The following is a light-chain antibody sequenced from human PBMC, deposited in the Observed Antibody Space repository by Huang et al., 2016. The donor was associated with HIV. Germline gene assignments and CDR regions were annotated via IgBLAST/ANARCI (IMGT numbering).Light chain of an antibody. CDR3: QHYNDWPPWT. CDR2: GAF. J-gene: IGKJ1*01. V-gene: IGKV3-15*01. CDR1: QRVGSD. Sequence: EIVMTQSPATLSVSPGDTATLSCRASQRVGSDLAWYQNKSGQAPRLLIYGAFIRATGIPSRFGGSGSGTEFTLTINSLQSEDIAVYYCQHYNDWPPWTFGQGTKVEIK.